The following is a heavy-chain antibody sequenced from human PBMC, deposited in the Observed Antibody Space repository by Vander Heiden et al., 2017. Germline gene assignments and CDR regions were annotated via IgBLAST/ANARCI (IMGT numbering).Heavy chain of an antibody. Sequence: EVQLLVSGGGLVQPGGSLRLSCAASGFTFSHYAMSWVRQAPGKGLEGVSGISGSGGSTYYADSVKGRFTISRDTSKNTLYLQMNSLRAEDTAVYYGAKDFEYSGSSLDYWGQGTLVTVSS. V-gene: IGHV3-23*01. D-gene: IGHD6-6*01. CDR3: AKDFEYSGSSLDY. J-gene: IGHJ4*02. CDR2: ISGSGGST. CDR1: GFTFSHYA.